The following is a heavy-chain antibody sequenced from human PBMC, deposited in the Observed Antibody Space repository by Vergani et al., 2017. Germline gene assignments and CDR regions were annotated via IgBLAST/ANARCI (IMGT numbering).Heavy chain of an antibody. D-gene: IGHD3-10*01. CDR2: NYTSGST. J-gene: IGHJ5*02. Sequence: QVQLQESGPGLVKPSQTLSLTCTVSGGSISSGSYYWSWIRQPAGKGLDWIWRNYTSGSTNYNPSLKSLVTISVDTSKNQFSLKLSSVTAADTAVYYCARTVALWFGETKDGGWFDPWGQGIPVTVSS. CDR1: GGSISSGSYY. V-gene: IGHV4-61*02. CDR3: ARTVALWFGETKDGGWFDP.